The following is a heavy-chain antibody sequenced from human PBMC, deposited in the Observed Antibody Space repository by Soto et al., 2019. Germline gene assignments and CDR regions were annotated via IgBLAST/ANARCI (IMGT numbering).Heavy chain of an antibody. J-gene: IGHJ6*02. Sequence: SVKVSCKASGGTFSSYAISWVRQAPGQGLEWMGGIIPIFGTANYAQKFQGRVTITADESTSTAYMELSSLRSEDTAVYYCARDHQGRDYYYYGMDVWGQGTTVTVSS. CDR1: GGTFSSYA. CDR2: IIPIFGTA. CDR3: ARDHQGRDYYYYGMDV. V-gene: IGHV1-69*13.